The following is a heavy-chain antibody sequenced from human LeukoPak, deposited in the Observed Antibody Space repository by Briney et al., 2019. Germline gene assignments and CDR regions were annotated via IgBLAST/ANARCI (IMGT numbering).Heavy chain of an antibody. CDR3: ARVLGAAGVEFDP. V-gene: IGHV4-34*01. CDR2: INHSGST. J-gene: IGHJ5*02. Sequence: SQTLSLTCSVNGGSFSGYYWSWIRQPPGKGLEWIGEINHSGSTNYNPSLKSRVTISVDTSKNQFSLKLSSVTAADTAVYYCARVLGAAGVEFDPWGQGTLVTVSS. D-gene: IGHD6-13*01. CDR1: GGSFSGYY.